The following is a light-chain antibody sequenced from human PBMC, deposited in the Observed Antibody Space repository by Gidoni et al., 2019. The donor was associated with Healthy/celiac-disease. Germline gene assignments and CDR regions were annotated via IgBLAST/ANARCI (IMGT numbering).Light chain of an antibody. V-gene: IGKV3-11*01. CDR2: DAS. J-gene: IGKJ4*01. Sequence: EIVLTQSPATLSLSPGERATLSCRASKSVSSYLAWYQQKPGHAPRLRIYDASNRATGIPARFSGSGSVTDFTLTISSLEPEDFAVYYCQQRSNWLTFGGGTKVEIK. CDR1: KSVSSY. CDR3: QQRSNWLT.